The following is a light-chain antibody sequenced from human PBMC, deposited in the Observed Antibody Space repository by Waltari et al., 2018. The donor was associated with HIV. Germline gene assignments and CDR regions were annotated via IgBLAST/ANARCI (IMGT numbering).Light chain of an antibody. CDR3: QQNYSSPRT. J-gene: IGKJ1*01. CDR1: QRVLSSTNNGNY. Sequence: DIVMTQSPDSLAGPLGERATIHSKSSQRVLSSTNNGNYLAWYQQKPGQPPNLLIYCAFRLDSGVPSRFSGSGSGTDFSLTISSLQAEDFAVYYCQQNYSSPRTFGQGTKVEIK. CDR2: CAF. V-gene: IGKV4-1*01.